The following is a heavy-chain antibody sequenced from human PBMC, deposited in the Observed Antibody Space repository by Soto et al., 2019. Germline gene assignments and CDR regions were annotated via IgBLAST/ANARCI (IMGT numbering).Heavy chain of an antibody. CDR1: GGTFSSYT. CDR2: IIPILGIA. V-gene: IGHV1-69*02. J-gene: IGHJ4*02. Sequence: QVQLVQSGAVVKKPGSSVKVSCKASGGTFSSYTISWVRQAPGQGLEWMGRIIPILGIANYAQKFQGRVTITADKSTSTAYMELSSLRSEDTAVYYCARRYGGNSGDYWGQGTLVTVSS. D-gene: IGHD4-17*01. CDR3: ARRYGGNSGDY.